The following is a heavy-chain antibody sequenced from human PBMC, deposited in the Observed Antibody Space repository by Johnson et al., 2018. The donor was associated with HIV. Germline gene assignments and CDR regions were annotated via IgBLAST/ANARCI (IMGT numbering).Heavy chain of an antibody. CDR1: GFTFSSYD. V-gene: IGHV3-43*02. D-gene: IGHD3-16*01. Sequence: VQLVESGGGLVQPGGSLRLSCAASGFTFSSYDMHWVRQATGNGLEWVSLISWDGGSTYYADSVKGRFSISRDNGKNSLYLQMTSLRAEDTAVYYCARERRPWGPDAFDIWGQGTMVTVSS. CDR2: ISWDGGST. CDR3: ARERRPWGPDAFDI. J-gene: IGHJ3*02.